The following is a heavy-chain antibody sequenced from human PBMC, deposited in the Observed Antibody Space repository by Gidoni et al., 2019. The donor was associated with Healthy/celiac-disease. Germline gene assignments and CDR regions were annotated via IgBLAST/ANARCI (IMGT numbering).Heavy chain of an antibody. CDR3: ANGGGSYT. D-gene: IGHD3-16*01. CDR2: IRYDGSNK. V-gene: IGHV3-30*02. CDR1: GFTFRSYG. J-gene: IGHJ4*02. Sequence: QVQLVESGGGVVQPGGSLRLSCAASGFTFRSYGMHWVRQAPGKGLEWVAFIRYDGSNKYYEDSGKGRFTISRDNSKNTLYLQMNSMRAEDTAVYYCANGGGSYTWGQGTLVTVSS.